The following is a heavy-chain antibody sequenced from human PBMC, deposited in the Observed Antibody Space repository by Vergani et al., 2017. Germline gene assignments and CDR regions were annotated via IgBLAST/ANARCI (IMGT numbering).Heavy chain of an antibody. CDR3: ARDPGRDILTGYYRLSHYYYGMDV. Sequence: QVQLVQSGAEVKKPGASVKVSCKASGYPFTGHYMHWVRQAPGQGLECMGWINPNSGGTNYAQKFQGRVTMTRDTSISTAYMELSRLSSDDTAVYYCARDPGRDILTGYYRLSHYYYGMDVWGQGTTVTVSS. CDR1: GYPFTGHY. CDR2: INPNSGGT. V-gene: IGHV1-2*02. J-gene: IGHJ6*02. D-gene: IGHD3-9*01.